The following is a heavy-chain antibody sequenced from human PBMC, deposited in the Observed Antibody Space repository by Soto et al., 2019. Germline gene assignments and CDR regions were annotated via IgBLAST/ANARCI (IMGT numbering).Heavy chain of an antibody. V-gene: IGHV3-11*01. CDR1: GFTFSDYY. D-gene: IGHD1-26*01. CDR3: ARETNGFMGAIAPAGYYYYGMDV. CDR2: ISSSGSTI. J-gene: IGHJ6*02. Sequence: QVQLVESGGGLVKPGGSLRLSCAASGFTFSDYYMSWIRQAPGKGLEWVSDISSSGSTIYYADSVKGRFTISRDNAKNSLYLQMNSLRAEDTAVYYCARETNGFMGAIAPAGYYYYGMDVWGQGTTVTVSS.